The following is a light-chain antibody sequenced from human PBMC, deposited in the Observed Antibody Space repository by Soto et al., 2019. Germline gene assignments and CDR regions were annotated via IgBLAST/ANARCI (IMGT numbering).Light chain of an antibody. CDR3: QQYNSFSYT. V-gene: IGKV1-5*01. CDR1: ESISTW. Sequence: DIQMTHSPSTLSASVGDRVTITCRASESISTWLAWYQQKPGKSPKLLIYGASNLERGVPSRFSGSGSGTEFTLTISRLQPDDFAAYYCQQYNSFSYTFGPGTKVDIK. J-gene: IGKJ2*01. CDR2: GAS.